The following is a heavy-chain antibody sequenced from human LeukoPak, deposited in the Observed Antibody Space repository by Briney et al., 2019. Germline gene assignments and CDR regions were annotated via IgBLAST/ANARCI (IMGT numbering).Heavy chain of an antibody. J-gene: IGHJ4*02. CDR3: AKSLVVGATGITYYFDY. CDR2: ISSGSSTT. Sequence: GGSLRLSCAASGFTFSTYNMNWVRQAPGKGLEWVSCISSGSSTTHYADSVKGRFTISRDNAKNSLYLQMNSLRAEDTAVYYCAKSLVVGATGITYYFDYWGQGTLVTVSS. D-gene: IGHD1-26*01. V-gene: IGHV3-48*04. CDR1: GFTFSTYN.